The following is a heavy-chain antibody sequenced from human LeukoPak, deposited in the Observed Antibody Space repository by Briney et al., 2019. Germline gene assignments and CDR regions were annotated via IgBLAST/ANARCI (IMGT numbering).Heavy chain of an antibody. CDR2: IYYSGST. CDR3: ARDRGTNSGSYFDY. Sequence: ETLSLTCTVSGGSISSYYWSWIRQPPGKGLEWIGYIYYSGSTNYNPSLKSRVTISVDTSKNQFSLKLSSVTAADTAVYYCARDRGTNSGSYFDYWGQGTLVTVSS. J-gene: IGHJ4*02. CDR1: GGSISSYY. V-gene: IGHV4-59*01. D-gene: IGHD1-7*01.